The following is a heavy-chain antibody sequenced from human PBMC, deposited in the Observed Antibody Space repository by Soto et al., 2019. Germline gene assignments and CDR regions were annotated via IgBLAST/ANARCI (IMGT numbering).Heavy chain of an antibody. CDR3: ARDPRISITMVRGGNYFDY. Sequence: TGGSLRLSCAASGFTFSSYSMNWVRQAAGKGLEWVSSISSSSSYIYYADSVKGRFTISRDNAKNSLYLQMNSLRAEDTAVYYCARDPRISITMVRGGNYFDYWGQGTLVTSPQ. V-gene: IGHV3-21*01. D-gene: IGHD3-10*01. CDR1: GFTFSSYS. CDR2: ISSSSSYI. J-gene: IGHJ4*02.